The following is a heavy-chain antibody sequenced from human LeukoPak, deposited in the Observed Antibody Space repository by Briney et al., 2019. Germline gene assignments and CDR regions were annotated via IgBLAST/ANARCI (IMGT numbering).Heavy chain of an antibody. CDR1: GFTFSSYG. V-gene: IGHV3-30*03. Sequence: GGSLRLSCAASGFTFSSYGMHWVRQAPGKGLEWVAVISYDGSNKYYADSVKGRFTISRDNSKNTLYLQMSSLRAEDTAVYYCARDPAEDYWGQGTLVTVSS. CDR3: ARDPAEDY. J-gene: IGHJ4*02. CDR2: ISYDGSNK.